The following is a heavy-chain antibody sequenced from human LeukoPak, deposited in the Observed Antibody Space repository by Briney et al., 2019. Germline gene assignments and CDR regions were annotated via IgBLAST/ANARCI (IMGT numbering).Heavy chain of an antibody. D-gene: IGHD6-6*01. CDR3: ARGQIYEQLVYYYYYMDV. Sequence: GASVKVSCKASGYTFTSYDINWVRQATGQGLEWMGWMNPNSGNTGYAQKFQGRVTMTRNTSISTAYMELSSLRSEDTAVCYCARGQIYEQLVYYYYYMDVWGKGTTVTVSS. CDR1: GYTFTSYD. V-gene: IGHV1-8*01. J-gene: IGHJ6*03. CDR2: MNPNSGNT.